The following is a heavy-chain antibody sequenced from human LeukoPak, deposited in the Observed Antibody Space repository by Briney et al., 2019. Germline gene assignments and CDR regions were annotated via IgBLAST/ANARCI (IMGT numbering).Heavy chain of an antibody. J-gene: IGHJ3*02. V-gene: IGHV4-34*01. D-gene: IGHD3-16*01. Sequence: SETLSLTCAVYGGSFSGYYWSWIRQPPGKGLEWTGEINHGGYTNYNPSLKSRVTISVDTSENQFSLQLSSVTAADTAVYYCARESLTSDAFDIWGQGTMVTVSS. CDR1: GGSFSGYY. CDR3: ARESLTSDAFDI. CDR2: INHGGYT.